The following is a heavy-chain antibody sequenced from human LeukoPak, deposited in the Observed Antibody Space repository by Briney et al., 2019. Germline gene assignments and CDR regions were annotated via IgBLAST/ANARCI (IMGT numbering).Heavy chain of an antibody. J-gene: IGHJ4*02. Sequence: ASVKVSCKASGYTFSTYYIHWVRQAPGRGLEWMGIINPSDYSTTSAQKLQGRVTMTKDTSTSTVYMDLSSLRSEDTAVYYCAYESSGPFTNWGQGTLVTVSS. V-gene: IGHV1-46*01. CDR1: GYTFSTYY. CDR3: AYESSGPFTN. D-gene: IGHD6-19*01. CDR2: INPSDYST.